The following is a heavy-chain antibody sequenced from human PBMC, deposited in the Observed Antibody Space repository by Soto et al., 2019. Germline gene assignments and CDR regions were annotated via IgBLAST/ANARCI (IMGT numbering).Heavy chain of an antibody. Sequence: QVQLVQSGAEVKKPGASVKVSCKASGYTFTGYYMHWVRQAPGQGLEWTGWINPNSGGTNYAQKFQGWVTMTRDTSISTAYMELSRLRSDDTAVYYCARDLYSSSWENYYYGMDVWGQGTTVTVSS. CDR2: INPNSGGT. CDR1: GYTFTGYY. CDR3: ARDLYSSSWENYYYGMDV. D-gene: IGHD6-13*01. J-gene: IGHJ6*02. V-gene: IGHV1-2*04.